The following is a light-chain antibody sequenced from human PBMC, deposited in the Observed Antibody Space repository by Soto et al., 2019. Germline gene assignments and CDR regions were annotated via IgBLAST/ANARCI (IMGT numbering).Light chain of an antibody. V-gene: IGLV2-14*03. CDR2: AVT. Sequence: QSALTQPASVSGFAGQSITISCTGTSSDIGGNNFVSWYQLHPDKAPKLIIYAVTNRPSGVSNRFSGSKSGSTTSLTISGLRTEDEADYYCCSYTTLSTLVFGTGTKLTVL. CDR1: SSDIGGNNF. CDR3: CSYTTLSTLV. J-gene: IGLJ1*01.